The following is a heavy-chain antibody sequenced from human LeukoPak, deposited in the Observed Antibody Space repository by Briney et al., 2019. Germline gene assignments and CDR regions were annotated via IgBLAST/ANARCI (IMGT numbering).Heavy chain of an antibody. CDR2: INPNSGGT. V-gene: IGHV1-2*02. Sequence: ASVKVSCKASGYIFTGYYMHWARQAPGQGLEWMGWINPNSGGTNYAQKFQGRVTMTRDTSISTAYMELIRLRSDDTAVYYCARISGSYGFADWFDPWGQGTLVTVSS. D-gene: IGHD1-26*01. J-gene: IGHJ5*02. CDR1: GYIFTGYY. CDR3: ARISGSYGFADWFDP.